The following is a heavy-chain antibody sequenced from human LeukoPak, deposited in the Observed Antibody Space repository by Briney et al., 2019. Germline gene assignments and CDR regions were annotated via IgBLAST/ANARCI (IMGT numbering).Heavy chain of an antibody. Sequence: GGSLRLSCAASGFTFSSYSMNWVRQAPGKGLEWVSSISSSSSYIYYADSVKGRFTISRDNAKNSLYLQMNSLRAEDTAVYYCARDAIAAALNAFDIWGQGTMVTVSS. V-gene: IGHV3-21*01. CDR2: ISSSSSYI. CDR3: ARDAIAAALNAFDI. J-gene: IGHJ3*02. D-gene: IGHD6-13*01. CDR1: GFTFSSYS.